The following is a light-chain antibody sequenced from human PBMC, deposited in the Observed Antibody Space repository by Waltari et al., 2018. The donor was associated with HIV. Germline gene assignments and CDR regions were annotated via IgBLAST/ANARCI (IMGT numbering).Light chain of an antibody. Sequence: NFMLTQAHSVSESPGKTVTISCTRSSGSIASNFVQWYQQRPGSAPTIVSYEDKERPSGVPDRFSGSIDSSSNSASLTISGLKTEDEADYYCQSYDSSNHVVFGGGTKLTVL. CDR3: QSYDSSNHVV. J-gene: IGLJ2*01. CDR1: SGSIASNF. CDR2: EDK. V-gene: IGLV6-57*03.